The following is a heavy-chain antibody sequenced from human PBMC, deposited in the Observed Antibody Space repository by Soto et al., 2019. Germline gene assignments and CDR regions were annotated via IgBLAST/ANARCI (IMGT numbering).Heavy chain of an antibody. J-gene: IGHJ4*02. Sequence: GGSLRLSCAASGFTYSTYTMHWVRQAPGKGLEWVAVISYDGNNKFYADSVKGRFTISRDSTKQTLYLQMNSLRPDDTAMYYCAKERDIVVVVAPLDYWGQGTLVTVSS. V-gene: IGHV3-30-3*01. CDR3: AKERDIVVVVAPLDY. CDR2: ISYDGNNK. D-gene: IGHD2-15*01. CDR1: GFTYSTYT.